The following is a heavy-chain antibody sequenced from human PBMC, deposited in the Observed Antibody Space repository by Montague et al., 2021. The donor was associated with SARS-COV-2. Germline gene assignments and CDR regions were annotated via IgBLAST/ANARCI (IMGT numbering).Heavy chain of an antibody. CDR3: ARAVVGAKTATIES. CDR1: GGSINNYF. D-gene: IGHD2-15*01. J-gene: IGHJ4*02. CDR2: MHSTGST. V-gene: IGHV4-59*01. Sequence: SETLSLTCSVSGGSINNYFWGWIRRSPGKGPEWVGYMHSTGSTAXXPSLKSRVIISVDTSKTQISLKLSSVSAADTALYYCARAVVGAKTATIESWGQGTLVTVSS.